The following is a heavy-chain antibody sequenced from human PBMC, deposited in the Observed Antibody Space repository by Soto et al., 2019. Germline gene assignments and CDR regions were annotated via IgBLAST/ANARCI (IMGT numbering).Heavy chain of an antibody. CDR1: GFTFSSYC. J-gene: IGHJ4*02. V-gene: IGHV3-7*05. CDR2: IKQDGSEK. D-gene: IGHD1-20*01. CDR3: ARDQPSITGTETYFDY. Sequence: PGGSLRLSCAASGFTFSSYCMSWVRQAPGKGLEWVANIKQDGSEKYYVDSVKGRFTISRDNAKNSLYLQMNSLRAEDTAVYYCARDQPSITGTETYFDYWGQGTLVTVSS.